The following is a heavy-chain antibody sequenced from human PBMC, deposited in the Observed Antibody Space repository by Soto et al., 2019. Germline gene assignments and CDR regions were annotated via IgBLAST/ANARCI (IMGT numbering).Heavy chain of an antibody. CDR1: GGSFSGYY. CDR3: ARGTDYDFWSGYYFDY. D-gene: IGHD3-3*01. J-gene: IGHJ4*02. Sequence: SETLSLTCAVYGGSFSGYYWSWIRQPPGKGLEWIGEINHSGSTNYNPSLKSRVTISVDTSKNQFSLKLSSVTAADTAVYYCARGTDYDFWSGYYFDYWGQGTLVTVS. CDR2: INHSGST. V-gene: IGHV4-34*01.